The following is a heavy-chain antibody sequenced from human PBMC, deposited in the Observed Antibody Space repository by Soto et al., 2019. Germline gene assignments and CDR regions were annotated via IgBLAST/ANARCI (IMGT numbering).Heavy chain of an antibody. D-gene: IGHD6-19*01. V-gene: IGHV4-39*07. CDR3: ARGPRRPIAVAGKDDVYYFDY. CDR2: INHSGST. Sequence: LSLTCSVSGGSINNTNYSWVWIRQPPGKGLEWIGEINHSGSTNYNPSLKSRVTISVDTSKNQFSLKLSSVTAADTAVYYCARGPRRPIAVAGKDDVYYFDYWGQGTLVTVSS. CDR1: GGSINNTNYS. J-gene: IGHJ4*02.